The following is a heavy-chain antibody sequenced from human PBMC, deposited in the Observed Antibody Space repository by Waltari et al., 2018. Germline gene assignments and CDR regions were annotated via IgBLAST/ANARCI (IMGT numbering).Heavy chain of an antibody. D-gene: IGHD2-15*01. V-gene: IGHV4-4*02. CDR2: VRGDGRT. CDR3: ARDRGRGLYLDS. Sequence: QLQLQESGPGLVTPSGTLSLTCAVSGESMSSSYVWNWVRQPPGKGLEWIGQVRGDGRTNYNPSFASRLTISLDTSTDHFSLRLTSATAADTVVYYCARDRGRGLYLDSWGQGILVTVSP. CDR1: GESMSSSYV. J-gene: IGHJ4*02.